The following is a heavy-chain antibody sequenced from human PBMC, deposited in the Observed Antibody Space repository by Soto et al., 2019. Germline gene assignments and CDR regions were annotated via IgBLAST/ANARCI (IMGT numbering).Heavy chain of an antibody. Sequence: GGSLRLSCAASGFTFSSYAMHWVRQAPGKGLEWVAVISYDGSNKYYADSVKGRFTISRDNSKNTLYLQMNSLRAEDTAVYYCARGITMVWGVIITYDYGMDVWGQGTTVTVSS. CDR1: GFTFSSYA. D-gene: IGHD3-10*01. V-gene: IGHV3-30-3*01. CDR2: ISYDGSNK. CDR3: ARGITMVWGVIITYDYGMDV. J-gene: IGHJ6*02.